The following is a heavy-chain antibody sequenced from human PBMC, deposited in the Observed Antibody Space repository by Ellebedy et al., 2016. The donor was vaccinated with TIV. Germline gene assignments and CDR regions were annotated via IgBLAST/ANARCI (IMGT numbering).Heavy chain of an antibody. Sequence: AASVKVSCKASGGTFSSYAISWVRQAPGQGLEWMGRIIPILGIANYAQKFQGRVTITADKSTSTAYMELSSLRSDDTAVYYCARGRGYSHDVCDIWGQGTMVTVSS. J-gene: IGHJ3*02. CDR2: IIPILGIA. CDR3: ARGRGYSHDVCDI. V-gene: IGHV1-69*04. D-gene: IGHD5-18*01. CDR1: GGTFSSYA.